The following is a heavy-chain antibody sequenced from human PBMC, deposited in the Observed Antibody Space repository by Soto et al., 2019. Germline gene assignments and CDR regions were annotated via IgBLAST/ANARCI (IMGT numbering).Heavy chain of an antibody. CDR3: VRGAKGGYYVAV. D-gene: IGHD6-13*01. CDR1: GFPFSSYW. J-gene: IGHJ6*03. CDR2: IKYDGTIT. Sequence: EVQLVESGGGSVQPGESLRLSCAASGFPFSSYWIHWVRQAPGKGLVWVSCIKYDGTITNYADSLKGRLTISRDNAENSVYLQMNSLRVEDTAVYSCVRGAKGGYYVAVWGKGTTVTVSS. V-gene: IGHV3-74*01.